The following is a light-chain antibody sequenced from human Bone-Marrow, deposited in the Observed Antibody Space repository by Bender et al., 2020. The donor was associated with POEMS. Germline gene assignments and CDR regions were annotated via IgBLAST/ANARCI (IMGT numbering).Light chain of an antibody. CDR3: QSYDNSLGGWV. V-gene: IGLV1-40*01. J-gene: IGLJ3*02. Sequence: QSVLPQPPSVSGAPGQRVTISCTGSSSNTGSGYDINWYQHLPGTAPKLLIYGYNNRPSGVPDRFSGSKSGTSASLGSTGLQAKDEGDYYCQSYDNSLGGWVFGGGTKLTVL. CDR1: SSNTGSGYD. CDR2: GYN.